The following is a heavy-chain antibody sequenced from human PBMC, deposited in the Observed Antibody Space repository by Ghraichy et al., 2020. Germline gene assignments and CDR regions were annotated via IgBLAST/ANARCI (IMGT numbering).Heavy chain of an antibody. CDR1: GFTFDDYA. CDR3: AKERDDSSGFDH. Sequence: GGSLRLSSAASGFTFDDYAMHWVRQTPRRGLEWVSLISWDGGRTYYADSVKGRFTISRDNSKNSLYLQMNSLRAEDTALYYCAKERDDSSGFDHWGQGTLVTVSS. V-gene: IGHV3-43D*04. J-gene: IGHJ4*02. CDR2: ISWDGGRT. D-gene: IGHD3-22*01.